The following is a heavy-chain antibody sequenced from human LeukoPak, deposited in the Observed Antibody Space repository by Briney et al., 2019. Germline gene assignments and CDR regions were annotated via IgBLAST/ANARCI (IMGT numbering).Heavy chain of an antibody. CDR2: INSDGSST. CDR3: ARDRGQLWPVHFDY. V-gene: IGHV3-74*01. Sequence: PGGSLRLSCAASGFTFSSYWMHWVRQAPGKGLXXXXRINSDGSSTSYADSVKGRFTISRDNAKNTLYLQMNSLRAEDTAVYYCARDRGQLWPVHFDYWGQGTLVTVSS. D-gene: IGHD5-18*01. CDR1: GFTFSSYW. J-gene: IGHJ4*02.